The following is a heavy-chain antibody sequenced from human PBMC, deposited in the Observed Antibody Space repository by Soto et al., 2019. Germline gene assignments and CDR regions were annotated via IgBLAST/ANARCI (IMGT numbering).Heavy chain of an antibody. Sequence: GGSLRLSCAGSGFTFSVSAMHWVRQASGKGLEWVGRIRSKGNSYATAYAASVKGRFTISRDDSKNTAYLQMNSLKTEDTAVYYCTRLLSDAFDIWGQGTMVTVSS. V-gene: IGHV3-73*01. CDR1: GFTFSVSA. CDR3: TRLLSDAFDI. CDR2: IRSKGNSYAT. J-gene: IGHJ3*02.